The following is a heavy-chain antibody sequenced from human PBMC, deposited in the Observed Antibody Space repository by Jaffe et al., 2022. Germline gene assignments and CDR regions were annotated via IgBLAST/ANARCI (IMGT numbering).Heavy chain of an antibody. J-gene: IGHJ4*02. D-gene: IGHD3-10*01. CDR3: AKAHSSVRGVPKFADY. V-gene: IGHV1-3*01. Sequence: QVQLVQSGAEVKKPGASVKVSCKASGYTFTSYAMHWVRQAPGQGLECMGWINADNGNTKYSQKFQGRVTITRDTSASTAYMELSSLRSEDTAVYYCAKAHSSVRGVPKFADYWGQGTLVTVSS. CDR2: INADNGNT. CDR1: GYTFTSYA.